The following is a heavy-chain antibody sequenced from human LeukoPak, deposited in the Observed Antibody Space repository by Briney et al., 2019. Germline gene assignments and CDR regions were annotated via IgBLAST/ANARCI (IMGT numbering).Heavy chain of an antibody. CDR3: ATMAEEGTSWLDP. CDR1: GGSLTNYY. V-gene: IGHV4-59*01. J-gene: IGHJ5*02. CDR2: ISYSGTT. Sequence: PLETLSLTCSVSGGSLTNYYWTWSRQAPGKGLEWIGYISYSGTTKYNPSLESRVTMSVHPSKNQLSLKLTSVTAAATAVYYCATMAEEGTSWLDPWGQGTQVTVSS. D-gene: IGHD2-8*01.